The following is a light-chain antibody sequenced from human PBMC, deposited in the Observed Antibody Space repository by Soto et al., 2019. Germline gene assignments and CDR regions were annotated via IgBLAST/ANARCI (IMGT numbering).Light chain of an antibody. J-gene: IGLJ3*02. CDR3: SYYTNSITHV. Sequence: QSALTQPASVSGSPGQSITISCTGTSSEVGGYDYVSWYQQHPVKAPTLMIYGFSNRPSGVSNRFSGSKSGNTASLTISGLQAEDEADYSCSYYTNSITHVFGGGTQLTVL. CDR1: SSEVGGYDY. CDR2: GFS. V-gene: IGLV2-14*03.